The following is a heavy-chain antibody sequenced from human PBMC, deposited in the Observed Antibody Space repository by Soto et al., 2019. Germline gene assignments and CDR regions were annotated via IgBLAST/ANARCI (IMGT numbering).Heavy chain of an antibody. CDR3: AKAVFDSLSDTSDYFFDN. Sequence: EVQLVESGGGLVQPGRSLRLSCAASGFKFDDYAMHWVRQAPGKGLEWVSGITWSGGTIGYADAVKGRFTISRDNAKTSLYLQLNSLRPEDTAFYYCAKAVFDSLSDTSDYFFDNWGQGTLVTVSS. CDR1: GFKFDDYA. D-gene: IGHD2-15*01. J-gene: IGHJ4*02. CDR2: ITWSGGTI. V-gene: IGHV3-9*01.